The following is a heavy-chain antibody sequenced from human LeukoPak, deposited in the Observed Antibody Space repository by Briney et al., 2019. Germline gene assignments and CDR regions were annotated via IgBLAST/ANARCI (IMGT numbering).Heavy chain of an antibody. V-gene: IGHV4-61*02. J-gene: IGHJ4*02. CDR3: ARGVDTAMATGGIDY. CDR2: IYTSGST. Sequence: PSETLSLTCTVSGGSISSGSYYWSWIRQPAGKGLEWIGRIYTSGSTNYNPSLKSRVTISVDTSKNQFSLKLSSVTAADTAVYYCARGVDTAMATGGIDYWGQGTLVTVSS. D-gene: IGHD5-18*01. CDR1: GGSISSGSYY.